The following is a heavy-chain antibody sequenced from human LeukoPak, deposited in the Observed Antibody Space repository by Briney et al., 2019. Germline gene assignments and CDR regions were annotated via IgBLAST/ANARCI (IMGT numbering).Heavy chain of an antibody. CDR2: LNAGGGST. Sequence: PGGSLRLSCVASGFTFSSYTMSWVRQAPGKGLEWVSALNAGGGSTHYAGSVRGRFTISRDNSKNTLYLQMNSLRAEDTAVYYCASPVRDRYCSGGSCYSPFDFWGQGNLVTVSS. CDR1: GFTFSSYT. J-gene: IGHJ4*02. V-gene: IGHV3-23*01. D-gene: IGHD2-15*01. CDR3: ASPVRDRYCSGGSCYSPFDF.